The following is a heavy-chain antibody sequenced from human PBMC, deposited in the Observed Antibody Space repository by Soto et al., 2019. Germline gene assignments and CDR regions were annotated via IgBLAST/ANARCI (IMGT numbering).Heavy chain of an antibody. D-gene: IGHD2-2*01. CDR3: ARDTRYYFHY. CDR2: ISYDENNK. V-gene: IGHV3-30-3*01. CDR1: GFTFSSYA. J-gene: IGHJ4*02. Sequence: QVHLVESGGGVVQPGRSLRLSCAASGFTFSSYAMHWVRQAPGKGLEWVAVISYDENNKYYTDSVKGRFTISRDNSKNPLYLQMNSLRAEDTAVYYCARDTRYYFHYWGQGTLITVSS.